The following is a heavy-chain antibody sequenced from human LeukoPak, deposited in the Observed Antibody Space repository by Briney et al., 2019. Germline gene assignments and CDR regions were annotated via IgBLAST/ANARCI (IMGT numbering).Heavy chain of an antibody. Sequence: ASVKVSCKVSGYTLTELSMHWVRQAPGKGLEWMGGFDPEDGETIYAQKFQGRVTMTEDTSTDTAYMELSSLRSEDTAVYYCARARYYYDSSGYSDGLDYWGQGTLVTVSS. D-gene: IGHD3-22*01. CDR2: FDPEDGET. J-gene: IGHJ4*02. CDR3: ARARYYYDSSGYSDGLDY. CDR1: GYTLTELS. V-gene: IGHV1-24*01.